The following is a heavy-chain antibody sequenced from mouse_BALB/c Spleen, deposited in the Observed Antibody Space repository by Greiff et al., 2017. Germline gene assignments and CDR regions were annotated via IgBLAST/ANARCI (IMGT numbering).Heavy chain of an antibody. CDR1: GYSITSGYY. J-gene: IGHJ4*01. Sequence: VQLQQSGPGLVKPSQSLSLTCSVTGYSITSGYYWNWIRQFPGNKLEWMGYISYDGSNNYNPSLKNRISITRDTSKNQFFLKLNSVTTEDTATYYCATAGMGYAMDYWGQGTSVTVSS. CDR3: ATAGMGYAMDY. D-gene: IGHD1-2*01. CDR2: ISYDGSN. V-gene: IGHV3-6*02.